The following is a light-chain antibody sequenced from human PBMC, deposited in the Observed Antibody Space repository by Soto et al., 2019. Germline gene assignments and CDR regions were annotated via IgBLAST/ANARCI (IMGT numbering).Light chain of an antibody. CDR1: QSISSY. V-gene: IGKV3-11*01. Sequence: EIVLTQSPATLSFSPGERATLSCRASQSISSYLVWYQQKRGQAPRLLIYEASNRATGIPARFSGSGSGTDFTLTISSLEAEDFAVYYCQQRSNWPLTFGGGTKVDIK. CDR3: QQRSNWPLT. CDR2: EAS. J-gene: IGKJ4*01.